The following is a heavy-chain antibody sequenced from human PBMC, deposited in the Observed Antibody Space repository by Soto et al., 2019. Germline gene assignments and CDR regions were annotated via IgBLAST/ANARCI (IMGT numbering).Heavy chain of an antibody. V-gene: IGHV3-21*01. Sequence: EVQLVESGGGLVKPGGSLRLSCAASGFTFSSYSMNWVRQAPGKGLDWVSSISSSSNYIYYADSVKGRFTISRDNAKNSLYLQMNILRAEDTAVYYCARGGSLVGPWGQGTLVTVSS. D-gene: IGHD2-8*02. CDR3: ARGGSLVGP. CDR2: ISSSSNYI. CDR1: GFTFSSYS. J-gene: IGHJ5*02.